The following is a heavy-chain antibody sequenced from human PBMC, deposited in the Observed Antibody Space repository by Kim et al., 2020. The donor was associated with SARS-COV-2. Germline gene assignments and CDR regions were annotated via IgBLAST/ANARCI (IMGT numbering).Heavy chain of an antibody. Sequence: LKSRVTMSVDTSKNQFSLKLSSVTAADTAVYYCARDPGAMVTYYYYGMDVWGQGTTVTVSS. J-gene: IGHJ6*02. V-gene: IGHV4-31*02. CDR3: ARDPGAMVTYYYYGMDV. D-gene: IGHD5-18*01.